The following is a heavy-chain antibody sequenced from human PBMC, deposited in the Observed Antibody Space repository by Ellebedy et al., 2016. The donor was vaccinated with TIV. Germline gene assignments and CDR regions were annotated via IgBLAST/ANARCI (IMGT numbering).Heavy chain of an antibody. Sequence: GGSLRLSXAASGFIFSGYGMHWVRQAPGKGLEWVAVISFNGRTIYSADSVKGRFSISRDNSKNTLDLHMNSLRPEDTAVYYCARYGDYVWDLKTDYWGQGTLVTVSS. CDR1: GFIFSGYG. V-gene: IGHV3-30*03. CDR3: ARYGDYVWDLKTDY. D-gene: IGHD4-17*01. J-gene: IGHJ4*02. CDR2: ISFNGRTI.